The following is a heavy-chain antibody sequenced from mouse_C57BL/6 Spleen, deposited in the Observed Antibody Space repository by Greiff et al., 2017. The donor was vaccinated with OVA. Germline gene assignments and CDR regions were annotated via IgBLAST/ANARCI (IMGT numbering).Heavy chain of an antibody. Sequence: VQLKESGPELVKPGASVKMSCKASGYTFTDYNMHWVKQSHGKSLEWIGYINPNNGGTSYNQKFKGKATLTVNKSSSTAYMELRSLTSEDSAVYYCARSGDGYYLYYFDYWGQGTTLTVSS. J-gene: IGHJ2*01. CDR3: ARSGDGYYLYYFDY. V-gene: IGHV1-22*01. CDR2: INPNNGGT. CDR1: GYTFTDYN. D-gene: IGHD2-3*01.